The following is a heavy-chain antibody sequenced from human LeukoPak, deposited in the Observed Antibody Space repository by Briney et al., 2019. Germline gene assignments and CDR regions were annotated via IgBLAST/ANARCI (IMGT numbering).Heavy chain of an antibody. CDR1: GYTFTGYY. V-gene: IGHV1-2*02. J-gene: IGHJ4*02. D-gene: IGHD6-19*01. CDR2: INPNSGGT. Sequence: ASVKVSCKASGYTFTGYYMHWVRQAPGQGLEWMGWINPNSGGTNYAQKFQGRVTMTTDTSTSTAYMELRSLRSDDTAVYYCARVLSSGWYRYEEFDYWGQGTLVTVSS. CDR3: ARVLSSGWYRYEEFDY.